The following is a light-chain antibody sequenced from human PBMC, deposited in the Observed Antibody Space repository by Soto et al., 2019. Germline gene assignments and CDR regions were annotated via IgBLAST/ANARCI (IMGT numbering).Light chain of an antibody. CDR1: SGHSSYA. Sequence: QPVLTQSPSASASLGASVKLTCTLSSGHSSYAIAWHQKQPGKGPRYLMDLNNDGSHSKGDGIPDRFSGSSSGAERYLIISSLQSEDEADYYCQSYDSDFVVFGGGTKLTVL. CDR3: QSYDSDFVV. V-gene: IGLV4-69*01. CDR2: LNNDGSH. J-gene: IGLJ2*01.